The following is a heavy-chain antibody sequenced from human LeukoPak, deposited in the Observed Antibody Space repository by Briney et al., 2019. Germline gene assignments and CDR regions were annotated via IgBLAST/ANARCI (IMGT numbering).Heavy chain of an antibody. CDR2: ISSSGSTI. J-gene: IGHJ6*04. CDR3: AERGITMIGGV. V-gene: IGHV3-48*03. Sequence: GGSLRLSCAASGFSFSSHWMSWVRQAPGKGLEWVSYISSSGSTIYYADSVKGRFTISRDNAKNSLYLQMNSLRAQDTAVYYCAERGITMIGGVWGKGTTVTISS. CDR1: GFSFSSHW. D-gene: IGHD3-10*02.